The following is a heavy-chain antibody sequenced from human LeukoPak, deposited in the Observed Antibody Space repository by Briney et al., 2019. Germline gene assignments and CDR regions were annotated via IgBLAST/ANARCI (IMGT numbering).Heavy chain of an antibody. V-gene: IGHV3-23*01. CDR2: ISGSINST. D-gene: IGHD3-10*01. CDR1: GSTFSIYA. Sequence: PGGSLRLSCAASGSTFSIYAMTWVRQAPGKGLEWVSAISGSINSTYYADSVKGRFTISRDDSKNTLYLQMNSLRAEDTALYYCAKTTSGSLNWFDPWGQGTLVTVSS. CDR3: AKTTSGSLNWFDP. J-gene: IGHJ5*02.